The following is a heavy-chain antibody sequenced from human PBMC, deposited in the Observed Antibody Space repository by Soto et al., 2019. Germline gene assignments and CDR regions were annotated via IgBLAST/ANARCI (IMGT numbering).Heavy chain of an antibody. V-gene: IGHV3-30-3*01. CDR3: ARERLATPFGYYYGMDV. D-gene: IGHD3-10*01. Sequence: GSLRLSCAASGFTFSSYAMYWVRQAPGKGLEWVAVISYEGSNKYYADSVKGRFTISRDNSKNTLYLQMNSLRAEDTAVYYCARERLATPFGYYYGMDVWGQGTTVTVSS. CDR2: ISYEGSNK. CDR1: GFTFSSYA. J-gene: IGHJ6*02.